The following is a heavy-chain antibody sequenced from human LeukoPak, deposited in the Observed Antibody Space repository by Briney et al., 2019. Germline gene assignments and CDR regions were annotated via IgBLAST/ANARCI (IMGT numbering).Heavy chain of an antibody. CDR2: INPSGGST. V-gene: IGHV1-46*01. Sequence: ASVKVSCKASGYTFTSYYMHWVRQAPGQGLEWMGIINPSGGSTSYAQKFQGRVTMTRDMSTSTAYMELRSLRSDDTAVYYCARSDYGSGSYPWGQGTLVTVSS. J-gene: IGHJ5*02. CDR3: ARSDYGSGSYP. D-gene: IGHD3-10*01. CDR1: GYTFTSYY.